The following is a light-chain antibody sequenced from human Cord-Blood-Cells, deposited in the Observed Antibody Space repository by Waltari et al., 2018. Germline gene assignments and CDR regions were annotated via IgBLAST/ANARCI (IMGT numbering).Light chain of an antibody. CDR2: DVS. CDR3: SSYTSSSTWV. J-gene: IGLJ3*02. V-gene: IGLV2-14*01. Sequence: QSALTQPASVSGSPGQSITISCTGTSSDVGGYNYVSWYQQHPGKAPKPMIYDVSKRPSGVSNRVSGSKSGNTASLTISGLQAEDEADYYCSSYTSSSTWVFGGGTKLTVL. CDR1: SSDVGGYNY.